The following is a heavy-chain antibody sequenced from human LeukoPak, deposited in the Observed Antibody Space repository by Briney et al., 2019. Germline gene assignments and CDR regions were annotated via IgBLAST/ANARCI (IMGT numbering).Heavy chain of an antibody. Sequence: GGSLRLSCAASGFTFSSYGMHWVRQAPGKGLEWVTFIRYDGSNKYYTDSVKGRFTISRDNSYKTLYLQMNSLRAEDTAVYYCATVGEWELQHFFDYWGQGTQVTVSS. J-gene: IGHJ4*02. CDR1: GFTFSSYG. D-gene: IGHD1-26*01. CDR2: IRYDGSNK. V-gene: IGHV3-30*02. CDR3: ATVGEWELQHFFDY.